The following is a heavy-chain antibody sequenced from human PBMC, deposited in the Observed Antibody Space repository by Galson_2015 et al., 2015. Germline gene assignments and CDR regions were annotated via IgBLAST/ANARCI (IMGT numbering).Heavy chain of an antibody. CDR3: AHIVAGYCSSTSCYAFDY. CDR1: GFSLSTSGVG. J-gene: IGHJ4*02. V-gene: IGHV2-5*02. CDR2: IYWDDDK. Sequence: PALVKPTQTLTLTCTFSGFSLSTSGVGVGWIRQPPGKALEWLALIYWDDDKRYSPSLKSRLTITKDTSKNQVVLTMTNMDPVDTATYYCAHIVAGYCSSTSCYAFDYWGQGTLVTVSS. D-gene: IGHD2-2*01.